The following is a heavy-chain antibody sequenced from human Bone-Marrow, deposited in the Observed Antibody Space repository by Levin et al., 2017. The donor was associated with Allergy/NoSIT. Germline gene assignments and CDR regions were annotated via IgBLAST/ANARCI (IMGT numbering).Heavy chain of an antibody. Sequence: GGSLRLSCAASGFTFSSYAMNWVRQAPGKGLEWVSAISGSDGSTYDADSVKGRFSISRDNSKNTLYLQMNSLRAEDTAVYYCAKGNLDSSGYGGLMDSWGQGTLVTVSS. CDR1: GFTFSSYA. V-gene: IGHV3-23*01. CDR3: AKGNLDSSGYGGLMDS. D-gene: IGHD6-19*01. J-gene: IGHJ4*02. CDR2: ISGSDGST.